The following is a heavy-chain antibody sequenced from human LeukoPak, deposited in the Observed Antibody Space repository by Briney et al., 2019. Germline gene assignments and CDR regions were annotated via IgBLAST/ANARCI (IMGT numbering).Heavy chain of an antibody. Sequence: PETLSLTCTVSGGSISSYYWSWIRQPAGKGLEWIGRIYTSGSTNYNPSLKSRVTMSVDTSKNQFSLKLSSVTAADTAVYYCARGGWEAVAGTRDYYYYGMDVWGQGTTVTVSS. CDR2: IYTSGST. J-gene: IGHJ6*02. D-gene: IGHD6-19*01. CDR1: GGSISSYY. V-gene: IGHV4-4*07. CDR3: ARGGWEAVAGTRDYYYYGMDV.